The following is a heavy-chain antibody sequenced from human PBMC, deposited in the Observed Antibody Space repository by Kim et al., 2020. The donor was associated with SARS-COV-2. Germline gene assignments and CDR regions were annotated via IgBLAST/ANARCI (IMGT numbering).Heavy chain of an antibody. CDR2: IYHTGNT. D-gene: IGHD6-13*01. V-gene: IGHV4-59*01. CDR1: GDSIRYYY. CDR3: ASLAAGYGLDV. J-gene: IGHJ6*02. Sequence: SETLSLTCGVSGDSIRYYYWSWIRQTPGKGLEWIGYIYHTGNTNYNPSLKSRVTLSVDTSKNQISLRLNSVTAADTAVYYFASLAAGYGLDVWGQGTTVT.